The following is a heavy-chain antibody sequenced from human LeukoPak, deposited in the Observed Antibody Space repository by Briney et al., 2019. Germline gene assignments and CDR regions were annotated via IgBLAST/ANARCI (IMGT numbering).Heavy chain of an antibody. J-gene: IGHJ6*02. Sequence: GESLKISCAASGFTFSSYWMSWVRQAPGKGLEWVANIKQDGSEKYYVDSVKGRFTISRDNAKNSLYLQMNSLRAEDTAVYYCARDEPGIAAAGTGNGMDVWGQGTTVTVSS. D-gene: IGHD6-13*01. CDR3: ARDEPGIAAAGTGNGMDV. V-gene: IGHV3-7*04. CDR1: GFTFSSYW. CDR2: IKQDGSEK.